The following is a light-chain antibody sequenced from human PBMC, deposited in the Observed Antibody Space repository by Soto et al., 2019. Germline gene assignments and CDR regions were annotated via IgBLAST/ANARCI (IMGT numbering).Light chain of an antibody. Sequence: EIVSTQSPATLSLSPGDRATLSCRTSESVSTYLAWYQQKPGQAPRLLIYDASNRASGIPARFSGSGSGTVFTLTISSLEPEDFAVYYCEQRGNWPRATFGPGTKVEIK. V-gene: IGKV3-11*01. CDR2: DAS. J-gene: IGKJ3*01. CDR1: ESVSTY. CDR3: EQRGNWPRAT.